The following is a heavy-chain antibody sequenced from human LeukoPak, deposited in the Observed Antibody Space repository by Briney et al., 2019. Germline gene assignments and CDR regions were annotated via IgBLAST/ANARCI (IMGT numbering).Heavy chain of an antibody. CDR3: ARRALRLVRGRAVAY. D-gene: IGHD6-19*01. J-gene: IGHJ4*02. CDR2: ISGSGGTT. V-gene: IGHV3-23*01. CDR1: GFTFSTYG. Sequence: GGSLILSWAGSGFTFSTYGITAVRQAPGKGLDALSGISGSGGTTYCGDAVRGRFTISRYNSKNTLYLQMNSLRADDPALYYCARRALRLVRGRAVAYSGQGTLVTVSS.